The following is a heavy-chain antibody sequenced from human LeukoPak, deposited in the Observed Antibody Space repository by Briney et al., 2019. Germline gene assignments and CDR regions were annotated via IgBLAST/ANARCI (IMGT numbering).Heavy chain of an antibody. J-gene: IGHJ5*02. CDR2: INPSGGST. Sequence: ASVKVSCKASGYTFTSYYMHWVRQAPGQGLEWMGIINPSGGSTSYAQKFQGRVTMTRDTSTSTVYMELSSLRSEDTAVYYCARGISSPENLRCREFDPWGQGTLVTVSS. V-gene: IGHV1-46*01. CDR1: GYTFTSYY. CDR3: ARGISSPENLRCREFDP. D-gene: IGHD2-2*01.